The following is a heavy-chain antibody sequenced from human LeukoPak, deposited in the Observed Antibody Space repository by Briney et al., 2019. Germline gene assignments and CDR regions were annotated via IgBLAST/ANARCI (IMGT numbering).Heavy chain of an antibody. CDR2: ISDSSTYT. CDR1: GFRFTDYY. V-gene: IGHV3-11*05. Sequence: GGSLRLSCAASGFRFTDYYMSWIRQAPGKGLEWVSYISDSSTYTKYADSVKGRFTISRDNSKNTLYLQIYSLRAEDTAIYYCARDSETETGWYYYGMDVWGQGTTVTVSS. CDR3: ARDSETETGWYYYGMDV. J-gene: IGHJ6*02. D-gene: IGHD1-1*01.